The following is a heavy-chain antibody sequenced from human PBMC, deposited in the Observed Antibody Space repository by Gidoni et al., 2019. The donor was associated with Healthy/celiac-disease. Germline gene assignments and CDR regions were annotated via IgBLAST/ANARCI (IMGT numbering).Heavy chain of an antibody. CDR3: ARGLTMIVVVPLYYFDY. Sequence: QVQLQQWGAGLLKPSETLSLTCAVYGGSFSGYYWSWIRQPPGKGLEWIGEINHSGSTNYNPSLKSRVTISVDTSKNQFSLKLSSVTAADTAVYYCARGLTMIVVVPLYYFDYWGQGTLVTVSS. V-gene: IGHV4-34*01. J-gene: IGHJ4*02. D-gene: IGHD3-22*01. CDR1: GGSFSGYY. CDR2: INHSGST.